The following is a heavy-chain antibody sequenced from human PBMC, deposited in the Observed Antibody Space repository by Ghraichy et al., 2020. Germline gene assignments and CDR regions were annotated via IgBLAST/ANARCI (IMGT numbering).Heavy chain of an antibody. CDR1: GFTFSSYS. D-gene: IGHD3-10*01. CDR3: ARSSRFGELLGYFDY. V-gene: IGHV3-21*01. J-gene: IGHJ4*02. Sequence: GGSLRLSCAASGFTFSSYSMNWVRQAPGKGLEWVSSISSSSSYIYYADSVKGRFTISRDNAKNSLYLQMNSLRAEDTAVYYCARSSRFGELLGYFDYWGQGTLVTVSS. CDR2: ISSSSSYI.